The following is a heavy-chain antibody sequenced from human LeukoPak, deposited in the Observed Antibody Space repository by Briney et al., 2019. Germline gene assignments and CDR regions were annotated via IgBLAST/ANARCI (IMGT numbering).Heavy chain of an antibody. J-gene: IGHJ4*02. D-gene: IGHD3-22*01. CDR3: ARDLGDSSPYYFDH. CDR2: ISSSSSYI. V-gene: IGHV3-21*01. CDR1: GFTFRSYS. Sequence: GGPLRLSCTASGFTFRSYSMNWVRQAPGKGLEWVSSISSSSSYIYYADSVKGRFTISRDNAKNSLYLHMNRQSPEDTAVYYCARDLGDSSPYYFDHWGQGTLVTVSS.